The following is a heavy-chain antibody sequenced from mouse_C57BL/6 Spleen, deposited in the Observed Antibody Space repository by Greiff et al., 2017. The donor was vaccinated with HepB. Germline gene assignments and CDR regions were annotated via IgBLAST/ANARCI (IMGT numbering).Heavy chain of an antibody. CDR3: ARSELYYFDY. Sequence: VQLKESGPVLVKPGASVKMSCKASGYTFTDYYMNWVKQSHGKSLEWIGVINPYNGGTSYNQKFKGKATLTVDKSSSTAYMELNSLTSEDSAVYYCARSELYYFDYWGQGTTLTVSS. CDR1: GYTFTDYY. J-gene: IGHJ2*01. CDR2: INPYNGGT. V-gene: IGHV1-19*01. D-gene: IGHD4-1*01.